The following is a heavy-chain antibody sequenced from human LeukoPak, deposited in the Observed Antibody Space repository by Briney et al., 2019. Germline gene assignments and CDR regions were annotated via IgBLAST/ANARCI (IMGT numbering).Heavy chain of an antibody. CDR3: ARGRGSYSADY. V-gene: IGHV3-30-3*01. J-gene: IGHJ4*02. Sequence: GGSLRLSCAASGLSFSSYAMHWVRQAPGKGLEWVAVISYDGTEKYYGDSVKGRFTISRDNSKNTLYLQMNSLRAEDTAVYYCARGRGSYSADYWGQGTLVTVSS. CDR2: ISYDGTEK. CDR1: GLSFSSYA. D-gene: IGHD1-26*01.